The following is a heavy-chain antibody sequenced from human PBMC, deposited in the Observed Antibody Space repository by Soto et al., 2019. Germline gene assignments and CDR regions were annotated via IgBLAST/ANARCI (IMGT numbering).Heavy chain of an antibody. Sequence: QLQLQESGSGLVKPSQTLSLTCAVSGGYISSGGYSWTWIRQPPGKVLEWIGYIHHSGSTYYNPSLKSRVAISVDRSNNQFSLKLSSVTAADTAVYYCARGLAAIGDYGMDVWGQGTTVTVSS. J-gene: IGHJ6*02. CDR2: IHHSGST. D-gene: IGHD2-2*02. V-gene: IGHV4-30-2*01. CDR1: GGYISSGGYS. CDR3: ARGLAAIGDYGMDV.